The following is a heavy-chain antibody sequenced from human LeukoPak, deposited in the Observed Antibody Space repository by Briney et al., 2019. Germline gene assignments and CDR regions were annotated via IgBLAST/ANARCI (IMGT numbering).Heavy chain of an antibody. V-gene: IGHV1-18*01. CDR2: ISAYNGNT. Sequence: GASVKVSCKASGYTFTTYGISWVRQAPGQGLEWMGWISAYNGNTNYAQKLQGRVTMTTDTSTSTAYMELRSLRSDDTAVYYCARFGEVVVRDPTTLDYWGQGTLVTVSS. CDR1: GYTFTTYG. D-gene: IGHD2-15*01. J-gene: IGHJ4*02. CDR3: ARFGEVVVRDPTTLDY.